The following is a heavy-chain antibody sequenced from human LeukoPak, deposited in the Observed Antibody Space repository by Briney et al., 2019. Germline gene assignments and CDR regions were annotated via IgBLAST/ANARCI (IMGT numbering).Heavy chain of an antibody. V-gene: IGHV1-8*01. Sequence: ASVKVSCKASGYTFTSYDINWVRQATGQGLEWMGWMNPNSGNTGYAQKFQGRVTMTRNTSISTAYMELSSLRSEDTAAYYCARGGITMVDDAFDIWGQGTMATVSS. CDR1: GYTFTSYD. CDR2: MNPNSGNT. D-gene: IGHD3-10*01. J-gene: IGHJ3*02. CDR3: ARGGITMVDDAFDI.